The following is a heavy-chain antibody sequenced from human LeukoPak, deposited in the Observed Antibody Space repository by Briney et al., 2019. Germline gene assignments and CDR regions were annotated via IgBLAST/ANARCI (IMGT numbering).Heavy chain of an antibody. CDR2: SHNSGET. Sequence: SETLSLTCTVSGVSITTYYWSWIRQPPGKGLEWIAYSHNSGETKYNPSLKSRITISVDTSKNEFSLKLTSVTAADTAAYYCARQPGSTAAFDIWGQGTTVPVSA. J-gene: IGHJ3*02. CDR3: ARQPGSTAAFDI. V-gene: IGHV4-59*08. D-gene: IGHD6-13*01. CDR1: GVSITTYY.